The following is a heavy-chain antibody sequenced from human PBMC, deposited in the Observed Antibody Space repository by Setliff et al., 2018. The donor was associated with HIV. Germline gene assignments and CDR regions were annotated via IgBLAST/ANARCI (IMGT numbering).Heavy chain of an antibody. J-gene: IGHJ4*02. CDR2: IYYSGSTNYNPSLKSRV. CDR1: GYSISSSHW. V-gene: IGHV4-28*01. D-gene: IGHD5-12*01. Sequence: PSETLSLTCAVSGYSISSSHWWGWIRQPPGKGLEWIGYIYYSGSTNYNPSLKSRVYYNPSLKSRVTISVDTSKNHLSLKLTSVTAADTGLYYCVFGLRFSPFDNWGQGTLVTVSS. CDR3: VFGLRFSPFDN.